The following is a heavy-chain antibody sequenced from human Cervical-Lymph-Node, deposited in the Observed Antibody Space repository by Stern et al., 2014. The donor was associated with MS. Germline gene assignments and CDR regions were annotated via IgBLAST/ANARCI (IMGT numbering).Heavy chain of an antibody. J-gene: IGHJ5*02. V-gene: IGHV1-69*12. CDR3: ALSSETSDRWYSLGYDL. CDR2: IFPVFGTP. CDR1: GGTFSKFP. D-gene: IGHD6-13*01. Sequence: QVQLVQSGAEVTKPWSSVKVSCKASGGTFSKFPSSWVRQAPGQGLEWMGGIFPVFGTPTYAQEFRGRVTITADVSTSTVYMELSSLRSDDTAVYYCALSSETSDRWYSLGYDLWGQGTLVPVSS.